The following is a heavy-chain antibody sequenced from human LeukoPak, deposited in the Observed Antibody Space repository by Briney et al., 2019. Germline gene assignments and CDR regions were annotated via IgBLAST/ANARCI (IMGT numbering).Heavy chain of an antibody. CDR2: INHDGST. D-gene: IGHD2/OR15-2a*01. J-gene: IGHJ5*02. CDR3: AREGAYSNFVNWFDT. Sequence: SETLSLTCAVYGGSFRGYYWSWIRQPPGKGLEWIGEINHDGSTNYNPSLKSRVTMSIDASKSQFFLTLTPVTAADTAVYYCAREGAYSNFVNWFDTWGQGTLVTVSS. V-gene: IGHV4-34*01. CDR1: GGSFRGYY.